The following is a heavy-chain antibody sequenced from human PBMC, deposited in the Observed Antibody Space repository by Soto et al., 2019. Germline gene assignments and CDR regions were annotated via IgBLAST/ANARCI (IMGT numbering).Heavy chain of an antibody. J-gene: IGHJ3*02. Sequence: GGSLRLSCAASGFSFTNAWMNGVRQATGKGLEGVDRIKSKMDGGTTEYAASVKGRFTISRDDSKSIAYLQMNSLKTEDTAVYYCTRRPGIAVAGNSDAFDIWGQGTMVTVSS. CDR1: GFSFTNAW. V-gene: IGHV3-15*07. CDR3: TRRPGIAVAGNSDAFDI. CDR2: IKSKMDGGTT. D-gene: IGHD6-19*01.